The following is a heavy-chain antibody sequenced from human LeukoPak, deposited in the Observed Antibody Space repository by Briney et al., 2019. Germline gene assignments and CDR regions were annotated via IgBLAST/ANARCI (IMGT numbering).Heavy chain of an antibody. V-gene: IGHV3-11*01. J-gene: IGHJ4*02. CDR3: ARDLLAVVGSVTTY. Sequence: KPGGSLRLSCAASGFTFNDHYMSWIRQAPGKGLEWVSYISGSGSTVYYADSVMGRFTISRDNAKKSVYLQMNSLRAEDTAVYYCARDLLAVVGSVTTYRGQGTLVTVSS. D-gene: IGHD1-14*01. CDR1: GFTFNDHY. CDR2: ISGSGSTV.